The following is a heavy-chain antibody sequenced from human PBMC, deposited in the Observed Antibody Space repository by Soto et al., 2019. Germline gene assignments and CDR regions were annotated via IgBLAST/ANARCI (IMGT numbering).Heavy chain of an antibody. J-gene: IGHJ6*02. D-gene: IGHD1-20*01. Sequence: GGSLRLSCAASEFTFDKYYMTWVRQAPGKGTEWVANIKPDGSEQYYADSVKGRFTISRDNANNSLYLQMNSLRAEDTAVYFCARGNWNYYYGFDVWGQGTTVTVSS. CDR3: ARGNWNYYYGFDV. CDR2: IKPDGSEQ. V-gene: IGHV3-7*01. CDR1: EFTFDKYY.